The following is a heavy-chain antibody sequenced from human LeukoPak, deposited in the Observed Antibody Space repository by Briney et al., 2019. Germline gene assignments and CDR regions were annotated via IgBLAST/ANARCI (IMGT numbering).Heavy chain of an antibody. D-gene: IGHD3-3*01. Sequence: ASVKVSCKASGGTFSSYAISWVRQAPGQGLEWMGGIIPIFGTANYAQKFQGRVTITADESTSTAYMELSSLRSEDTAVYYCARENWSGSGMDVWGQGTTVTVSS. CDR1: GGTFSSYA. CDR3: ARENWSGSGMDV. CDR2: IIPIFGTA. V-gene: IGHV1-69*13. J-gene: IGHJ6*02.